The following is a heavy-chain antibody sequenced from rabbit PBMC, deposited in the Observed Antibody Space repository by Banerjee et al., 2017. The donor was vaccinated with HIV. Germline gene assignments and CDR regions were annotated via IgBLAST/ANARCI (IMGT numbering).Heavy chain of an antibody. CDR1: GFSFSSSYW. V-gene: IGHV1S45*01. CDR3: ARRDSGASAGYGGAVNL. Sequence: EESGGDLVKPEGSLTLTCTASGFSFSSSYWICWVRQAPGKGLEWIGCISIGSGNSYYASWAKGRFTISKTSSTTVTLQLNSLTAADTATYFCARRDSGASAGYGGAVNLWGPGTLVTVS. D-gene: IGHD3-1*01. J-gene: IGHJ4*01. CDR2: ISIGSGNS.